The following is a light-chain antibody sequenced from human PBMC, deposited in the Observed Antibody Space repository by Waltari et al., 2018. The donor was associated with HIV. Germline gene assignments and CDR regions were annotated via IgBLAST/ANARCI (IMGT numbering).Light chain of an antibody. CDR1: SGSIASNY. CDR3: QSYDSSNQGV. CDR2: EDN. J-gene: IGLJ2*01. V-gene: IGLV6-57*01. Sequence: NFMLTQPHSVSESPGKTVTISCTRSSGSIASNYVKWYQQRPCSPPSTVIYEDNQRTAGVPDRFSGSIDSSSNSASLTISGLKTEDEADYYCQSYDSSNQGVFGGGTKLTVL.